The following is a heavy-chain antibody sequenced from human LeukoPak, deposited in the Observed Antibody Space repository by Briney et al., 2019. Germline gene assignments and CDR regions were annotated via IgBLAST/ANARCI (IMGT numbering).Heavy chain of an antibody. CDR3: AKEPLLDTGFWFDP. D-gene: IGHD3-9*01. J-gene: IGHJ5*02. CDR2: ISYDGSNK. Sequence: GGSLRLSCAASGFTFSSYGMHWVRQAPGKGLEWVAVISYDGSNKYYADSVKGRFTISRDNSKNTLYLQMNSLRAEDTAVYYCAKEPLLDTGFWFDPWGQGTLVTVSS. V-gene: IGHV3-30*18. CDR1: GFTFSSYG.